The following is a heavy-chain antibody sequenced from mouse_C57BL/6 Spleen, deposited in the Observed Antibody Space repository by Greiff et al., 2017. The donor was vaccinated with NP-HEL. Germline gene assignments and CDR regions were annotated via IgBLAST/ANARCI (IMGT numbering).Heavy chain of an antibody. V-gene: IGHV1-85*01. CDR1: GYTFTSYD. Sequence: QVQLQQSGPELVKPGASVKLSCKASGYTFTSYDINWVKQRPGQGLEWIGWIYPRDGSTKYNEKFKSKATLTVDKPSSTAYMQLSSLTSEDSAVYYCASGGYGNAFAYWGQGTLVTVSA. CDR3: ASGGYGNAFAY. D-gene: IGHD2-1*01. J-gene: IGHJ3*01. CDR2: IYPRDGST.